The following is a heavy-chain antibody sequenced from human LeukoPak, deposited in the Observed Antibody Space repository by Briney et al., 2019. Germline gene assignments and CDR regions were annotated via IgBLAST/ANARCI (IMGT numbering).Heavy chain of an antibody. CDR3: ARDSCRSASCYNNWFDP. V-gene: IGHV4-4*07. CDR1: GDSISDYY. Sequence: SETLSLTCTVSGDSISDYYCSWIRLPAGKGLEWVGRMYTSGSTNHNPSLKSRVTLSLDKSKNQFSLKLRSVTAADTAVYFCARDSCRSASCYNNWFDPWGQGTLVTVSS. D-gene: IGHD2-2*01. CDR2: MYTSGST. J-gene: IGHJ5*02.